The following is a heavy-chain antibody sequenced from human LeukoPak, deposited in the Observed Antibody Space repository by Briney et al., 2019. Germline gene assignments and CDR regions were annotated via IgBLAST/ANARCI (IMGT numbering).Heavy chain of an antibody. CDR3: ATVRTYGDYAMNY. J-gene: IGHJ4*02. CDR1: GYSFTSYW. D-gene: IGHD4-17*01. CDR2: IYPGDSDT. V-gene: IGHV5-51*01. Sequence: GESLKISCKGSGYSFTSYWIGWVRQMPGKGLEWMGIIYPGDSDTRYSPSFQGQVTIPADKSISTAYLQWSSLKASDTGMYYCATVRTYGDYAMNYWGQGTLVTVSS.